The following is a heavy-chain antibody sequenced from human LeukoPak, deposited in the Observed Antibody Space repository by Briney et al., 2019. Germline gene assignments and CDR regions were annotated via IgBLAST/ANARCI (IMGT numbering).Heavy chain of an antibody. V-gene: IGHV3-7*02. CDR2: IKQDGSEK. D-gene: IGHD4-11*01. CDR1: GFTFSSYW. CDR3: RMTTGAFDI. Sequence: PGGSLRLSCAASGFTFSSYWMSWVRHAPGKGLEWVANIKQDGSEKYYVDSVKGRLTISRDNAKTSMYLQMNSLRAEDSAVYYCRMTTGAFDIWGQGTKVTVSS. J-gene: IGHJ3*02.